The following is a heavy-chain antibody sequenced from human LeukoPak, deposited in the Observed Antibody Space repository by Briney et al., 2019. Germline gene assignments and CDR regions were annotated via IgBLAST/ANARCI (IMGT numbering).Heavy chain of an antibody. CDR2: IYYSGST. Sequence: SETLSLTCTVSGGSISSYYWSWIRQPPGKGLECIGYIYYSGSTNYNPSLKSRVTISVDTSKNQFSLKLSSVTAADTAVYYCARDRSVAVAGTYRGWFDPWGQGTLVTVSS. V-gene: IGHV4-59*01. CDR3: ARDRSVAVAGTYRGWFDP. CDR1: GGSISSYY. J-gene: IGHJ5*02. D-gene: IGHD6-19*01.